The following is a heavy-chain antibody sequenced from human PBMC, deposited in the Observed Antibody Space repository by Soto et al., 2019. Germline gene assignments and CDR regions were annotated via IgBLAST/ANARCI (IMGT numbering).Heavy chain of an antibody. CDR2: ISNDGSVK. CDR1: GFSITTYA. V-gene: IGHV3-30*18. D-gene: IGHD6-13*01. CDR3: AKGSHIAAVGRNDL. J-gene: IGHJ4*02. Sequence: QAQLVESGGGVVQPGRSLRLSCAASGFSITTYAMHWVRQAPGKGLGWVAVISNDGSVKYYGDSVKGRFSIARDTSTNTVFLQMNSLRAEDTAVYYCAKGSHIAAVGRNDLWGQGTLVIVSS.